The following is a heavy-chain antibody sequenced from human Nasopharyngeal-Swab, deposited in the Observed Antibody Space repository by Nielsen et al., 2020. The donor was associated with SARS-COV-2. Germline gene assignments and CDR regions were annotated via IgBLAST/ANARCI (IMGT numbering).Heavy chain of an antibody. CDR1: GFSLSNSGMC. D-gene: IGHD3-16*02. J-gene: IGHJ4*02. V-gene: IGHV2-70*11. Sequence: SGPTLVKPTQTRTLTCTFSGFSLSNSGMCVSGIRQPPGKALEWLARIDWDDDKYYSTSLKTRLTISKDTSKNQVVLTMTNMDPVDTATYYCARTRMITFGGVIVPFDYWGQGTLVTVSS. CDR3: ARTRMITFGGVIVPFDY. CDR2: IDWDDDK.